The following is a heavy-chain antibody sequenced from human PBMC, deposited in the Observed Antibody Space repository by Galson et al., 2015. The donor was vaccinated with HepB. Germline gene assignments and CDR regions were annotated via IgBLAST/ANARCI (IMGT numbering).Heavy chain of an antibody. CDR2: VSGYDGST. CDR3: ARDSRLELRLNNYYSYGMDV. J-gene: IGHJ6*02. D-gene: IGHD1-7*01. CDR1: GYSFTNYG. Sequence: SVKVSCKASGYSFTNYGLSWVRQAPGQEPQWMGWVSGYDGSTNYAPKFQVRVSMTTDKSTDTAYLELRSLRHDDTAVYYCARDSRLELRLNNYYSYGMDVWGQGTAVTVFS. V-gene: IGHV1-18*01.